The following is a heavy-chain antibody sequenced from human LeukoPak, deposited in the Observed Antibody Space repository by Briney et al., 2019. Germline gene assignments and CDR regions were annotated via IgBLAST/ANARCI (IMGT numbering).Heavy chain of an antibody. CDR3: SRRSGYDFEGSLYFDY. D-gene: IGHD5-12*01. V-gene: IGHV3-23*01. CDR1: GFTFSSYE. J-gene: IGHJ4*02. Sequence: GGSLRLSCAASGFTFSSYEMNWVRQAPGKGLEWVSAISGSGGSTYYADSVKGRFTISRDNSKNTLYLQMNSLRAEDTAVYYCSRRSGYDFEGSLYFDYWGQGTLVTVSS. CDR2: ISGSGGST.